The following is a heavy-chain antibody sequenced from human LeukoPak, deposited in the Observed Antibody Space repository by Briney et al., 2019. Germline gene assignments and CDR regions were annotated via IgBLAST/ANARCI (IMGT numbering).Heavy chain of an antibody. J-gene: IGHJ5*02. CDR3: ARGGAHSSGWYKWFDP. D-gene: IGHD6-19*01. V-gene: IGHV4-34*01. CDR2: INHSGST. Sequence: GSLRLSCAASGFTFSDYYMSWIRQPPGKGLEWIGEINHSGSTNYNPSLKSRVTISVDTSKNQFSLKLSSVTAADTAVYYCARGGAHSSGWYKWFDPWGQGTLVTVSS. CDR1: GFTFSDYY.